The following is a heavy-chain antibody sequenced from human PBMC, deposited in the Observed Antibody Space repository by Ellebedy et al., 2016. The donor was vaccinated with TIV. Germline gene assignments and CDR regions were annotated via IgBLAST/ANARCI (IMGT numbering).Heavy chain of an antibody. CDR3: AQVVTALGGVYYFDY. D-gene: IGHD2-21*02. CDR1: GGSISTHY. CDR2: TYYSGNT. V-gene: IGHV4-59*11. Sequence: SETLSLTCTVSGGSISTHYWSWVRQPPGKGLECVGSTYYSGNTNHNPSLKSRVTISVDASKNQFSLRLSSVTAADTAVYYCAQVVTALGGVYYFDYWGQGILVTVSS. J-gene: IGHJ4*02.